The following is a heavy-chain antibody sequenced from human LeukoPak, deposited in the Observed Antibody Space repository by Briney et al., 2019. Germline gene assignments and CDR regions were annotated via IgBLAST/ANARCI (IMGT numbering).Heavy chain of an antibody. D-gene: IGHD5-24*01. CDR3: ASGIRDGYNPY. Sequence: SETLSLTCAVSGGSISSGGYSWSWIRQPPGKGLEWIGYIYHSGSTYYNPSLKSRVTISVDRSKNQFSLKLSSVTAADTAVYYCASGIRDGYNPYWGQGTLVTVSS. CDR1: GGSISSGGYS. CDR2: IYHSGST. V-gene: IGHV4-30-2*01. J-gene: IGHJ4*02.